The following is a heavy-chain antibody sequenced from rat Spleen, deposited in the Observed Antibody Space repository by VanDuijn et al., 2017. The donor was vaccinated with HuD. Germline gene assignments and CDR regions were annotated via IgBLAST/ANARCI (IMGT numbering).Heavy chain of an antibody. CDR3: ARSFYPGIFDY. D-gene: IGHD1-4*01. J-gene: IGHJ2*01. Sequence: QVQLKESGPGLVKPSETLSLTCTVSGFLLINYHVSWVRQPPGKGLEWMGGIWGDGSTDYNSALKSRLSISRDTSKSQVFLKMNNLQTEDTAMYFCARSFYPGIFDYWGQGVMVTVSS. CDR1: GFLLINYH. V-gene: IGHV2S61*01. CDR2: IWGDGST.